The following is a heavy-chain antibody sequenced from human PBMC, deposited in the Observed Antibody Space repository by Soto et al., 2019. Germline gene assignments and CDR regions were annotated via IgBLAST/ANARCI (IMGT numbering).Heavy chain of an antibody. CDR3: ATAYTSTYSYTLGY. CDR2: IKSDGSST. D-gene: IGHD6-13*01. CDR1: GFTFSYYW. V-gene: IGHV3-74*01. J-gene: IGHJ4*02. Sequence: EVQLVESGGGLVQPGGSLRLSCAASGFTFSYYWIHWVRQAPGKGLVWVSRIKSDGSSTNYADSVKGRFTISRDNAKNTLYLQMNSLRDEDTAVYYCATAYTSTYSYTLGYWGQGILVTVSS.